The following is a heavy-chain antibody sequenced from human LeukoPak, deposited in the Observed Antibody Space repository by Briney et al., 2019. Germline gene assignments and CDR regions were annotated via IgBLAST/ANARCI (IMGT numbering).Heavy chain of an antibody. V-gene: IGHV3-23*01. CDR1: GFSISNSA. CDR3: AKGAYDYIEMGYFDY. CDR2: IVASSGYT. Sequence: GGSLRLSCAASGFSISNSAMSWVRQAPGKGLELVSLIVASSGYTIYADYVKGRFTISRDSSKNTLYLQMNSLRAEDMAVYYCAKGAYDYIEMGYFDYWGQGTLVTVSS. D-gene: IGHD5-12*01. J-gene: IGHJ4*02.